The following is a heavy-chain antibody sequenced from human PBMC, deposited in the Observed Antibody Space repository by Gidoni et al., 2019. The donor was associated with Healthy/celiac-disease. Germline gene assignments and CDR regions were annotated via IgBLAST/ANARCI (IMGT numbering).Heavy chain of an antibody. V-gene: IGHV3-43*01. Sequence: EVQLVESGGVVVQPGGSLRLSCAASGFTFDDYTMHWVRQAPGKGLEWFSLISWDGGSTYYADSVKGRFTISRDNSKNSLYLQMNSLRTEDTALYYCAKGGEYGDYEIDYWGQGTLVTVSS. J-gene: IGHJ4*02. D-gene: IGHD4-17*01. CDR1: GFTFDDYT. CDR3: AKGGEYGDYEIDY. CDR2: ISWDGGST.